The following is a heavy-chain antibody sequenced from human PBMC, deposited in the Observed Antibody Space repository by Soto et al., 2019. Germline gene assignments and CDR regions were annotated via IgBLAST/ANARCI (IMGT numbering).Heavy chain of an antibody. D-gene: IGHD2-2*01. V-gene: IGHV4-59*01. Sequence: LSLTCTVSGGSISSSSWSWIRQTPGRGLEWIGYIYNNGRTDYNPSLKSRVTISVDTSKNHFSLKLSSVTPADTAVYYCARARFCTSTSCYHYFDFWGQGTLVTVSS. CDR2: IYNNGRT. CDR3: ARARFCTSTSCYHYFDF. CDR1: GGSISSSS. J-gene: IGHJ4*02.